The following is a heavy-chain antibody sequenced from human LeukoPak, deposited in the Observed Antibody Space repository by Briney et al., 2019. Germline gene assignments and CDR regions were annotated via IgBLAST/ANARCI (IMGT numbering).Heavy chain of an antibody. J-gene: IGHJ3*01. CDR3: ARGFPPGSGSRGSHAFDV. CDR2: INYGGST. CDR1: EMSFSAYY. V-gene: IGHV4-34*01. D-gene: IGHD6-19*01. Sequence: SETLSLTCAVSEMSFSAYYWNWIRQSPGKGLEWIGEINYGGSTKYTPSLEGRGTILIDTSKNQFSLKFTSLTAGDTAVYYCARGFPPGSGSRGSHAFDVWGQGTMVTVSS.